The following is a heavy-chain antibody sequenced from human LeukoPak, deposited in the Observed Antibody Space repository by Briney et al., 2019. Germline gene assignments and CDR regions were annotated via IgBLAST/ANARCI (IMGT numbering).Heavy chain of an antibody. V-gene: IGHV3-21*01. CDR2: ISSSSSYI. CDR3: ARRNPSDRYDAFDI. Sequence: GGSLRLSCAASGFTFSSYSMNWVRQAPGRGLGWVSSISSSSSYIYHADPVKGRFTISRDDADNSLYLQMSGLRAEDTAVYYCARRNPSDRYDAFDIWGQGTMVTVSS. J-gene: IGHJ3*02. CDR1: GFTFSSYS. D-gene: IGHD1-14*01.